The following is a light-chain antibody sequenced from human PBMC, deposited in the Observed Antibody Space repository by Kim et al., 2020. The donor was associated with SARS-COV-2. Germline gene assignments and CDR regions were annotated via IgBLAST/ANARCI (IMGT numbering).Light chain of an antibody. CDR2: DAS. CDR1: QSVNDY. V-gene: IGKV3-11*01. Sequence: DIVLTQSPATLSLSPGERATLSCRASQSVNDYLAWYQHKPGQGPRLLIYDASTRATGIPARFSGSGSGTDFTLTISSLEPEDSAVYYCHQRSNWPPYTFGQGTKLEIK. CDR3: HQRSNWPPYT. J-gene: IGKJ2*01.